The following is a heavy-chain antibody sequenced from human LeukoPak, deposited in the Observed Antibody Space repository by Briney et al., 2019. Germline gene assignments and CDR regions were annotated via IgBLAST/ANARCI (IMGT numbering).Heavy chain of an antibody. D-gene: IGHD3-16*02. J-gene: IGHJ4*02. V-gene: IGHV4-59*01. Sequence: KPSETLSLTCTVSGGSISSYYWSWIRQPPGKGLEWIGYIYYSGSTNYNPSLKSRVTISVDTSKNQFSLKLGSVTAADTAVYYCARGGYRPIDFDYWGQGTLVTVSS. CDR1: GGSISSYY. CDR3: ARGGYRPIDFDY. CDR2: IYYSGST.